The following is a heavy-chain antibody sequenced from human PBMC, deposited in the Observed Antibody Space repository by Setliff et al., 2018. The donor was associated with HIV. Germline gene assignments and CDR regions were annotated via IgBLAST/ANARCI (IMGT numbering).Heavy chain of an antibody. CDR2: INPSDGSA. CDR3: AREGNYDILDY. D-gene: IGHD3-9*01. CDR1: GYTFTSCF. J-gene: IGHJ4*02. Sequence: ASVKVSCKASGYTFTSCFLHWVRQAPGQGLEYMGIINPSDGSADYVEKFQGRVTITRDTSASTAYMELSSLRSEDTAVYYCAREGNYDILDYWGQGTLVTVSS. V-gene: IGHV1-46*01.